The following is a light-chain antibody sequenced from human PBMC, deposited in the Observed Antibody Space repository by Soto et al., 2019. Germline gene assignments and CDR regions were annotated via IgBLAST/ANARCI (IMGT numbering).Light chain of an antibody. J-gene: IGLJ2*01. V-gene: IGLV1-51*01. Sequence: QSVLTQPPSVSAAPGQTVSISCSGSSSNVGKNFVSWYQHVPGKAPKLLIYDNQKRPSGIPDRFSASKSGTLATLDITGLQTGDEADYYCGTCDSSLTIGVIFGGGTKLTVL. CDR2: DNQ. CDR3: GTCDSSLTIGVI. CDR1: SSNVGKNF.